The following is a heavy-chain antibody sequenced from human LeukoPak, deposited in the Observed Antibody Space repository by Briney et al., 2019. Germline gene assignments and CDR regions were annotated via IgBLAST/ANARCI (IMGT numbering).Heavy chain of an antibody. V-gene: IGHV3-30*18. CDR2: ISYDGSNK. J-gene: IGHJ4*02. D-gene: IGHD6-6*01. CDR1: GFTFSSYG. CDR3: AKGTSIAANAEVDY. Sequence: SGGSLRLSCAASGFTFSSYGMHWVRQAPGKGLEWVAVISYDGSNKYYADSVKGRFTISRDNSKNTLYLQMNSLRAEDTAVYYCAKGTSIAANAEVDYWGQGTLVTVSS.